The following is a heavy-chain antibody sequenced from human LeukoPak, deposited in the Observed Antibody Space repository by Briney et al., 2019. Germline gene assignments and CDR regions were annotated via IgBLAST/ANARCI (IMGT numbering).Heavy chain of an antibody. J-gene: IGHJ1*01. V-gene: IGHV1-69*02. D-gene: IGHD3-10*01. CDR3: ATSTVVRGAIGDFQH. Sequence: SVKVSCKASGGTFSSYTISWVRQAPGQGLEWMGRIIPILGIANYAQKFQGRVTITADKSTSTAYMELSSLRSEDTAVYYCATSTVVRGAIGDFQHWGQGTLVTVSS. CDR1: GGTFSSYT. CDR2: IIPILGIA.